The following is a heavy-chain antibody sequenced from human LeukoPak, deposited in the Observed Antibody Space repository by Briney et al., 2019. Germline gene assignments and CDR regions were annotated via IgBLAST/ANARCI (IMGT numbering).Heavy chain of an antibody. CDR1: GGSITSYY. CDR2: IYYSGST. J-gene: IGHJ4*02. Sequence: PSETLSLTCTVSGGSITSYYWSWIRQPPGKGLEWIGYIYYSGSTNYNPSLKSRVTISVDTAKSQFSLKVSSVTAADTAVYYCARHRSGSCDSLFDYWGQGTLVTVSS. V-gene: IGHV4-59*01. D-gene: IGHD1-26*01. CDR3: ARHRSGSCDSLFDY.